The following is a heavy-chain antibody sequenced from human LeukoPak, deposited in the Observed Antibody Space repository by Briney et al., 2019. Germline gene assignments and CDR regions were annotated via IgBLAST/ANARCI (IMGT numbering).Heavy chain of an antibody. Sequence: GGSLRLSCAASGFTFSGYSMNWVRQAPGKGLEWVSSISSGSSYIYYVGSVKGRFTISRDNAKNSLYLQMNSLRAEDTAVYYCARDSTPYDSSGYCFDYWGQGTLVTVSS. CDR2: ISSGSSYI. D-gene: IGHD3-22*01. CDR3: ARDSTPYDSSGYCFDY. J-gene: IGHJ4*02. CDR1: GFTFSGYS. V-gene: IGHV3-21*01.